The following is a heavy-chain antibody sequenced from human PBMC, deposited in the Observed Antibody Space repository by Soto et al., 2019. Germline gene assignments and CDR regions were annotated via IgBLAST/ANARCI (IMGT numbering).Heavy chain of an antibody. Sequence: PGESLKISCKGSGYNFATYWIAWVRQLPGKGPEWIGIIYPGDSDTNYSPSFQGQVTISVDKSITTAYLQWNSLKASDTAMYCCARRGYSYGLDVWGQGTKVTVSS. CDR2: IYPGDSDT. J-gene: IGHJ6*02. CDR1: GYNFATYW. CDR3: ARRGYSYGLDV. D-gene: IGHD5-18*01. V-gene: IGHV5-51*01.